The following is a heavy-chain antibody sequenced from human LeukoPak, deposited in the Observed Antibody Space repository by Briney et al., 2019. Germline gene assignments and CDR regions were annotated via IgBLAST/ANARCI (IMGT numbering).Heavy chain of an antibody. D-gene: IGHD5-18*01. CDR2: IYYRGST. CDR3: GHTYGGLFDY. CDR1: GVSISGDY. J-gene: IGHJ4*02. V-gene: IGHV4-59*03. Sequence: SSETLSLTCTVSGVSISGDYWSWVRQPPGKGLEWVGDIYYRGSTNYNPSLESRVTISVDTAKNQFSLRLTSVTAADSAVYYCGHTYGGLFDYRGPGILVTVSS.